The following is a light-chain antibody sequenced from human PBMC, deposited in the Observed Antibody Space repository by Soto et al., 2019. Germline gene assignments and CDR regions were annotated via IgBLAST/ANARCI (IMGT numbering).Light chain of an antibody. Sequence: IHLTQSPSTLAATVGDRVTITFRASQSINSWLAWYQQKPGKDPKLLIYDDSSLESGVPQRFSGSGSGTEFTLTISSLQPDDFATYYCQQYDTYWTFGQGTKVDIK. CDR2: DDS. J-gene: IGKJ1*01. CDR1: QSINSW. CDR3: QQYDTYWT. V-gene: IGKV1-5*01.